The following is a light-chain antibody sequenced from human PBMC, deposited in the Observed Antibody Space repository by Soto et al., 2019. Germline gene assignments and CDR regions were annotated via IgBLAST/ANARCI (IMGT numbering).Light chain of an antibody. CDR2: EAS. Sequence: DIQMTQSPSTLSAYVGDRVTITCRASQSIGRWLAWYQQKPGKAPKLLIYEASSLESGVSSRFRGSGSGTLFTLTITSLQPDDFATYYCQQYESYRTFGPGTKVEIK. J-gene: IGKJ1*01. V-gene: IGKV1-5*03. CDR3: QQYESYRT. CDR1: QSIGRW.